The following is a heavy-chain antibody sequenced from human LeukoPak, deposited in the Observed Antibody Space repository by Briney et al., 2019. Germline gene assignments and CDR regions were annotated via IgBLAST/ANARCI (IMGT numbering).Heavy chain of an antibody. CDR1: GFTFSSYA. Sequence: GGSLRLSCAASGFTFSSYAMSWVRQAPGKGLESVSAISGSGGSTYYADSMKGRFTISRDNSKNTLYLQMNSLRAEDTAVYYCAKDQGFMITFGGVIVNWGQGTLVTVSS. CDR3: AKDQGFMITFGGVIVN. J-gene: IGHJ4*02. D-gene: IGHD3-16*02. V-gene: IGHV3-23*01. CDR2: ISGSGGST.